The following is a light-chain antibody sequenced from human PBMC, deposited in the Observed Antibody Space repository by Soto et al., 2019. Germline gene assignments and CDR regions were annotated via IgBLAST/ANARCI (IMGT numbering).Light chain of an antibody. CDR1: QDISNY. Sequence: DIQMTQSPSSLSASVGDRVTITCRAAQDISNYLAWYQQKPGKVPKLLIYAASTLQSGVPSRCRGSGSGTDFTLTISSLQPEDVATYYCQKYNSAPTWTFGQGTKVEIK. CDR2: AAS. V-gene: IGKV1-27*01. J-gene: IGKJ1*01. CDR3: QKYNSAPTWT.